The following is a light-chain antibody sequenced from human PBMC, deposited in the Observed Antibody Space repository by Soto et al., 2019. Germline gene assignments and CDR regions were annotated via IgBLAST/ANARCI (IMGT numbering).Light chain of an antibody. CDR3: QQRSNWPPWT. CDR2: DAS. Sequence: EIGVTQSPATLSLSPGERGPLSCRARPKVSSHFAWYQQKPGQAPRLPIHDASNRATGIPARFSGSGSGTDFTLTISSLEPEDFAVYYCQQRSNWPPWTFGQGTKVEIK. CDR1: PKVSSH. V-gene: IGKV3-11*01. J-gene: IGKJ1*01.